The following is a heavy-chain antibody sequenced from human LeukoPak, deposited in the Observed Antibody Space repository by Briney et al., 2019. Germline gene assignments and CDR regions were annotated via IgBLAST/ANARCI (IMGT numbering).Heavy chain of an antibody. V-gene: IGHV4-30-4*01. J-gene: IGHJ4*02. D-gene: IGHD4-17*01. CDR1: GGSISSTNFY. Sequence: PSETLSLTCTVSGGSISSTNFYWGWIRQPPGKGLEWIGYIYYSGSTYYNPSLKSRVSVSVDTSKNQFSLKLSSVTAADTAVYYCARGGLRSYGGVDYWGQGTLVTVSS. CDR2: IYYSGST. CDR3: ARGGLRSYGGVDY.